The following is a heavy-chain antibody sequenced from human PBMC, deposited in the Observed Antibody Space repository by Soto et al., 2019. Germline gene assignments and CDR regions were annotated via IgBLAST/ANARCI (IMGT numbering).Heavy chain of an antibody. CDR3: ARGRTGTAFDY. Sequence: PSETLSLTCAVYGGSFSGYCWSWIRQPPGKGLEWIGEINHSGSTNYNPSLKSRVTISVDTSKNQFSLKLSSVTAADTAVYYCARGRTGTAFDYWGQGTLVTAPQ. J-gene: IGHJ4*02. CDR1: GGSFSGYC. V-gene: IGHV4-34*01. CDR2: INHSGST. D-gene: IGHD1-7*01.